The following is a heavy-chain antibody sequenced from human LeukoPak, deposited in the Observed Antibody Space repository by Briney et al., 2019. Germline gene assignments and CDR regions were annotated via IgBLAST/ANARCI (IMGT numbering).Heavy chain of an antibody. V-gene: IGHV3-23*01. Sequence: GGSLRLSCTASGFTFGDYAMSWFRQAPGKGLEWVSAISGSGGSTYYADSVKGRFTISRDNSKNTLYLQMNSLRAEDTAVYYCAKVPYSNYDYYYYMDVWGKGTTVTVSS. CDR3: AKVPYSNYDYYYYMDV. CDR1: GFTFGDYA. J-gene: IGHJ6*03. D-gene: IGHD4-11*01. CDR2: ISGSGGST.